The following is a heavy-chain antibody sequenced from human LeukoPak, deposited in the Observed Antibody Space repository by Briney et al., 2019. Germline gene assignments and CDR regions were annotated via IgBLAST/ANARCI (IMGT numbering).Heavy chain of an antibody. CDR2: IKQDGSEK. J-gene: IGHJ3*02. CDR1: GFTFSSYW. CDR3: ASGLERHDAFDI. Sequence: PGGSLRLSCAVSGFTFSSYWMSWVRQAPGKGLEWVANIKQDGSEKYYVDSVKGRFTISRDNAKNSLYLQMNSLRAEDTAVYYCASGLERHDAFDIWGQGTMVTVSS. V-gene: IGHV3-7*03. D-gene: IGHD1-1*01.